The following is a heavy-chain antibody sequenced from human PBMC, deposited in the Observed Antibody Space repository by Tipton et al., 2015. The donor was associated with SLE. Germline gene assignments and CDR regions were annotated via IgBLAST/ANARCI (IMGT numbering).Heavy chain of an antibody. V-gene: IGHV7-4-1*02. CDR2: INTHTESP. CDR1: GYTFTRYA. Sequence: QVQLVQSGSELKKPGASVKVSCKASGYTFTRYAINWVRQAPGQGLEWMGWINTHTESPTYAQDSTGRFVFSLDTSVSTAYLQISSLKSDDTAVYYCARERGYGDLVADYWGQGTLVTVSS. J-gene: IGHJ4*02. D-gene: IGHD4-17*01. CDR3: ARERGYGDLVADY.